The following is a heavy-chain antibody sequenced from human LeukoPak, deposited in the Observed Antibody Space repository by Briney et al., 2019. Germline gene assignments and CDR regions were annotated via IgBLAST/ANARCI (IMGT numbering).Heavy chain of an antibody. CDR2: ISSSSSYI. J-gene: IGHJ4*02. CDR1: GFTFSSYS. CDR3: ATGPEYYDSGNALADYFDY. D-gene: IGHD3-22*01. Sequence: PGGSLRLSCAASGFTFSSYSMNWVRRAPGKGLEWVSSISSSSSYIYYADSVKGRFTISRDNAKNSLYLQMNSLRAEDTAVYYCATGPEYYDSGNALADYFDYRGQGTLVTVSS. V-gene: IGHV3-21*01.